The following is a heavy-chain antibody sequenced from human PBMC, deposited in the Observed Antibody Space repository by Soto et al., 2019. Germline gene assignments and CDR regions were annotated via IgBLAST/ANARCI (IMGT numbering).Heavy chain of an antibody. CDR3: ARHDEHDFDY. Sequence: SETLSLTCAVYGGSFRGYYWSWIRQPPGKGLEWIGEISHRGSTNYSPSLKSRVIISADKSKNQFSLKLTSVTAADTAVYYCARHDEHDFDYWGPGTLVTVSS. D-gene: IGHD3-3*01. CDR1: GGSFRGYY. CDR2: ISHRGST. J-gene: IGHJ4*02. V-gene: IGHV4-34*01.